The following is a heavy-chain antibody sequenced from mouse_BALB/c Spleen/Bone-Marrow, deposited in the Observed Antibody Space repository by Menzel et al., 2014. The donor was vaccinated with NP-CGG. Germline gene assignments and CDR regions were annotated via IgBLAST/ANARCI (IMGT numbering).Heavy chain of an antibody. CDR1: GYTFTSYW. Sequence: VKLMESGAELARPGASVNLSCKASGYTFTSYWMQWVKQRPGQGLEWIGAIYPGDGDTRYTQKFKGKATLTADKSSSTAYMQLSSLASEDSAVYYCAAYYGSSYWAMDYWGQGTSVTVSP. D-gene: IGHD1-1*01. CDR2: IYPGDGDT. V-gene: IGHV1-87*01. J-gene: IGHJ4*01. CDR3: AAYYGSSYWAMDY.